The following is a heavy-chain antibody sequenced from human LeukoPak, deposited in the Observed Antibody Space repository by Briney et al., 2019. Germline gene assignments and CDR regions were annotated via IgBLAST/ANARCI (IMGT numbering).Heavy chain of an antibody. Sequence: GASAKVSCKASGYTFTSYDVNWVRQATGQGLEWMGWMNPKSGNAGYAQKFQGRVIMTRDASTTIAYMELSSLTSEDTAVYYCARGKLTHGDYVAADYWGQGTLVTVSS. CDR2: MNPKSGNA. V-gene: IGHV1-8*01. CDR1: GYTFTSYD. J-gene: IGHJ4*02. D-gene: IGHD4-17*01. CDR3: ARGKLTHGDYVAADY.